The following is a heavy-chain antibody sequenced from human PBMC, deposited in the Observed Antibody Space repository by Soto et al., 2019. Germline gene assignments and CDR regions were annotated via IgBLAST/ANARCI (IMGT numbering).Heavy chain of an antibody. V-gene: IGHV1-69*01. D-gene: IGHD1-26*01. CDR2: IIPIFGTA. CDR1: GGTFSSYA. J-gene: IGHJ4*02. CDR3: ARDAVSGTSRRFGY. Sequence: QVQLVQSGAEVKKPGSSVKVSCKASGGTFSSYAISWVRQAPGQGLEWMGGIIPIFGTANYAQKFQGRVTIAAEESTSTAYMELSSLSSEDTAVYYCARDAVSGTSRRFGYWGQGTLVTVSS.